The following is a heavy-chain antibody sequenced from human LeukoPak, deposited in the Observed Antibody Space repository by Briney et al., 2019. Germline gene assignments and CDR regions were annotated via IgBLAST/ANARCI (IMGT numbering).Heavy chain of an antibody. D-gene: IGHD6-25*01. J-gene: IGHJ6*03. Sequence: SETLSLTCAVSGGSFSGYYWSWIRQPPGKGLEWIGEINHNGNTNYNPSLKSRVTISVDTSKNQFSLKVSSVTAADSAVYYCARWPRERNGITATNYYYYMDVWGRGTTVTVSS. V-gene: IGHV4-34*01. CDR3: ARWPRERNGITATNYYYYMDV. CDR2: INHNGNT. CDR1: GGSFSGYY.